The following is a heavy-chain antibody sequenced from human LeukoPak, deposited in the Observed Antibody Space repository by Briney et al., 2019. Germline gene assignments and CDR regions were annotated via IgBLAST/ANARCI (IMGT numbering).Heavy chain of an antibody. CDR3: AKGSSRGGYNYGAFDY. D-gene: IGHD5-24*01. Sequence: GGSLRLSCAASGFTFSSYWMSWVRQAPGKGLEWVSAISGSGGSTYYADSVKGRFTISRDNSKNTLYLQMNSLRAEDTAVYYCAKGSSRGGYNYGAFDYWGQGTLVTVSS. J-gene: IGHJ4*02. CDR1: GFTFSSYW. V-gene: IGHV3-23*01. CDR2: ISGSGGST.